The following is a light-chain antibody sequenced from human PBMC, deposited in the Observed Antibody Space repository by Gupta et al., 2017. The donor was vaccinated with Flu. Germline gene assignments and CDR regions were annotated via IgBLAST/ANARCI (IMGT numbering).Light chain of an antibody. J-gene: IGKJ2*03. CDR3: QQYGGSPLYS. V-gene: IGKV3-20*01. CDR1: HSGSSSY. Sequence: VLTQSPGILSLSSGERATHSCRASHSGSSSYLGWHQQKPGPAPRLLSYGASNRAPGVPSRFSGSGSGTDFTLIITRLEPEDFAVYDCQQYGGSPLYSFGQGTKLEMK. CDR2: GAS.